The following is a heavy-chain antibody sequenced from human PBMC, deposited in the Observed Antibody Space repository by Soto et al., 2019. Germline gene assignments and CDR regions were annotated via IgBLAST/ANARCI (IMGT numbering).Heavy chain of an antibody. Sequence: GGSLRLSCAASGFTFSSYGMHWVRQAPGKGLEWVAVISYDGSNKYYADSVKGRFTISRGNSKNTLYLQMNSLRAEDTAVYYCAKERIGYTGPSTKYYYYYGMDVWGQGTTVTVSS. J-gene: IGHJ6*02. CDR3: AKERIGYTGPSTKYYYYYGMDV. CDR1: GFTFSSYG. CDR2: ISYDGSNK. V-gene: IGHV3-30*18. D-gene: IGHD2-2*02.